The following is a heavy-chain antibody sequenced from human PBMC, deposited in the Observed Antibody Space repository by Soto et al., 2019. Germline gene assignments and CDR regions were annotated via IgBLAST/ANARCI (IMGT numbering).Heavy chain of an antibody. CDR3: STLTYQC. CDR1: GFTFSNAW. J-gene: IGHJ4*02. V-gene: IGHV3-15*01. D-gene: IGHD2-21*01. Sequence: GSLRLSCAASGFTFSNAWMTWVRQAPGKGLEWVGRSKSKTDGGTIDYAAPVKGRFTISRDDSKNMLYLQMNSLKTEDTAVYYCSTLTYQCWGQGTLVTVSS. CDR2: SKSKTDGGTI.